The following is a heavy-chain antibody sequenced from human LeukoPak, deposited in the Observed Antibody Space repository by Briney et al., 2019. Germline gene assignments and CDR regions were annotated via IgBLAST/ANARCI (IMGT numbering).Heavy chain of an antibody. CDR2: INPNSGGT. J-gene: IGHJ3*02. CDR1: GYTFTGYY. D-gene: IGHD3-22*01. CDR3: ARAHYDNSHHVNDAFEI. V-gene: IGHV1-2*02. Sequence: ASVKVSCKASGYTFTGYYMHWVRQAPGQGLEWMGWINPNSGGTNYAQKFQGRVTMTRDTSISTAYMELSRLRTDDTAVYYCARAHYDNSHHVNDAFEIWGQGTMVTASS.